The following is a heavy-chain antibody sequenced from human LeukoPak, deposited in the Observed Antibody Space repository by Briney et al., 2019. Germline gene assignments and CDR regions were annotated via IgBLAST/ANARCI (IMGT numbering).Heavy chain of an antibody. CDR3: ARGSIAARPGYYYYMDV. CDR2: IIPIFGTA. V-gene: IGHV1-69*05. D-gene: IGHD6-6*01. CDR1: GGTFNSYA. Sequence: SVKVSCKASGGTFNSYAISWVRQAPGEGLEWMGGIIPIFGTANDAQKSQGRVTITTDESTSTAYMELSSLRSEDTAVYYCARGSIAARPGYYYYMDVWGKGTTVTVSS. J-gene: IGHJ6*03.